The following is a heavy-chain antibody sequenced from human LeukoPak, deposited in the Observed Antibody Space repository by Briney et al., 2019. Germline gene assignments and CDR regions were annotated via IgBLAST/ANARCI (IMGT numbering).Heavy chain of an antibody. Sequence: GESLKISCKGSGYSFTSYWIGWVRRMPGEGLEWMGIIYPGDSGTRYSPSFQGQVTISADKSISTAYLQWSSLKASDTAMYYCARSPVPTLLLVPYYFDYWGQGTLVTVSS. D-gene: IGHD6-6*01. V-gene: IGHV5-51*01. J-gene: IGHJ4*02. CDR3: ARSPVPTLLLVPYYFDY. CDR2: IYPGDSGT. CDR1: GYSFTSYW.